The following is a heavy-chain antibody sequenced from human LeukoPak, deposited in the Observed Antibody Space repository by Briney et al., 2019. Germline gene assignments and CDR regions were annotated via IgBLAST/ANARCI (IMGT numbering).Heavy chain of an antibody. Sequence: GGSLRLSCAASGFTFSSYAMHWVRQAPGKGLEWVTFIRYDGSNKYYADSVKGRFTISRDDSKNTLCLQMNSLRAEDTAVYYCAKGSKELLFTRDHYMDVWGKGTTVTISS. V-gene: IGHV3-30*02. CDR2: IRYDGSNK. CDR1: GFTFSSYA. CDR3: AKGSKELLFTRDHYMDV. J-gene: IGHJ6*03. D-gene: IGHD2-21*02.